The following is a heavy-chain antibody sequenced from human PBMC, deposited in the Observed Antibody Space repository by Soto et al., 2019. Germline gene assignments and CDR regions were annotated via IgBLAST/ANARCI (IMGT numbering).Heavy chain of an antibody. V-gene: IGHV3-23*01. CDR3: AKAEMWFGESVSSVH. CDR2: ISGSGGST. D-gene: IGHD3-10*01. J-gene: IGHJ4*02. CDR1: GITFSSYA. Sequence: EVQLLESGGGLVQPGGSLRLSCAASGITFSSYAMSWVRQAPGKGLEWVSTISGSGGSTHYADSVKGRFTISRDNSKNRLYVQMNSVRAEDTAVYYCAKAEMWFGESVSSVHWGQGTLVTVSS.